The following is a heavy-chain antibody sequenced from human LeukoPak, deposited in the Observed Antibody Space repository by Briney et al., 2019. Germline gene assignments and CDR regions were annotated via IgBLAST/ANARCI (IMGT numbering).Heavy chain of an antibody. V-gene: IGHV1-69*05. CDR3: ASGSLSDGYGVGDYYQYMDV. CDR1: GGTFNSYA. Sequence: SVKVSCKASGGTFNSYAISWVRQAPGREVEWMGGIMPLFGTANYAQEFQGRVTFTTDESASTAYMEVSSLRSEDTAVYYCASGSLSDGYGVGDYYQYMDVWGKGTTVTVSS. J-gene: IGHJ6*03. D-gene: IGHD5-24*01. CDR2: IMPLFGTA.